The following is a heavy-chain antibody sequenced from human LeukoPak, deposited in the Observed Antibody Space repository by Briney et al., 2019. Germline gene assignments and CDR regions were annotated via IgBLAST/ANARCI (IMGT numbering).Heavy chain of an antibody. CDR2: IYYSGNT. Sequence: SETLSLTCTVSGGSITSYYWSWIRQPPGKGLEYIGYIYYSGNTNSNPSLNSRVTISVDTSKNQLSLKLSSVTAADTAVYYCARRGSGASLEYYFDLWGRGTLVTVSS. V-gene: IGHV4-59*08. D-gene: IGHD1-14*01. CDR3: ARRGSGASLEYYFDL. J-gene: IGHJ2*01. CDR1: GGSITSYY.